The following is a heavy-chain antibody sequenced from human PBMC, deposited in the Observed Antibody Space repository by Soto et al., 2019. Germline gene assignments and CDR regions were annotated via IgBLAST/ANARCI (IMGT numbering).Heavy chain of an antibody. Sequence: EVQLVESGGGLIQPGGSLRLSCAVSGFTVSSNYMSWVRQAPGKGPEWVSVIYSGGSTYYADSVKGRFTISRDNSKSTLYLQMNSLRAEDTAVYYCARHITMDPLLVYWGQGTLVTVSS. V-gene: IGHV3-53*01. CDR2: IYSGGST. CDR1: GFTVSSNY. J-gene: IGHJ4*02. D-gene: IGHD3-10*01. CDR3: ARHITMDPLLVY.